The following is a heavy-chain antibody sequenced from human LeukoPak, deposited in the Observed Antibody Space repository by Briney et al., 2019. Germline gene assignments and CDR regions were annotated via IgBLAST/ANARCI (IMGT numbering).Heavy chain of an antibody. CDR2: IYTSGSA. CDR3: ARVISVSGYYYLDY. CDR1: GGSISSYY. D-gene: IGHD3-22*01. J-gene: IGHJ4*02. Sequence: TSETLSLTCTVSGGSISSYYWSWIRQPAGKGLEWIGRIYTSGSANYNPSLKSRVTMSVDTSKNQFSLKLSSVTAADTAVYYCARVISVSGYYYLDYWGQGTLVTVSS. V-gene: IGHV4-4*07.